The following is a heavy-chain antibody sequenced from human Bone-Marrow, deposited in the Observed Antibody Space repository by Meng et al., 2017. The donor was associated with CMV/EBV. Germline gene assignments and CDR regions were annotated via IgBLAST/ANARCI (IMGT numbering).Heavy chain of an antibody. CDR2: IIPIFGTA. CDR3: ARARKWATGYYYGMDV. CDR1: GGTFSSYA. J-gene: IGHJ6*02. V-gene: IGHV1-69*05. D-gene: IGHD5-12*01. Sequence: SVKVSCKASGGTFSSYAISWVRQAPGQGLEWMGGIIPIFGTANYAQKFQGRVTITTDESTSTAYMELSSVTAADTAVYYCARARKWATGYYYGMDVWGQGNTVTVSS.